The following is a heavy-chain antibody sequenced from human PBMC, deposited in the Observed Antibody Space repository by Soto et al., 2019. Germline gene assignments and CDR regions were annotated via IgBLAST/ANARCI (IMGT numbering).Heavy chain of an antibody. CDR2: TYYRSKWYN. Sequence: SQTLSLTCAISGDSVSSNSAAWNWIRQSPSRGLEWLGRTYYRSKWYNDYAVSVKSRITINPDTSKNQFSLQLNSVTPEDTAVYYCARDGTYYDFWSGSFYYYYGMDVRGQGTTVTVSS. V-gene: IGHV6-1*01. CDR1: GDSVSSNSAA. D-gene: IGHD3-3*01. CDR3: ARDGTYYDFWSGSFYYYYGMDV. J-gene: IGHJ6*02.